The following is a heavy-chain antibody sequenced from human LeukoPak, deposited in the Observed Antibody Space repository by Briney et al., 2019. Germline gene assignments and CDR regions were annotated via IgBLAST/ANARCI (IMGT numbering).Heavy chain of an antibody. J-gene: IGHJ4*02. CDR2: IKQDGSEK. CDR3: ARDPTIFGVVIVPDY. Sequence: PGGSLRLSCAASGFTFSSYWMSWVRQAPGKGLEWVANIKQDGSEKYYVDSVKGRFTISRDNAKNSLYLQMNSLRAQHTAVYYCARDPTIFGVVIVPDYWGQGTLVTVSS. CDR1: GFTFSSYW. D-gene: IGHD3-3*01. V-gene: IGHV3-7*01.